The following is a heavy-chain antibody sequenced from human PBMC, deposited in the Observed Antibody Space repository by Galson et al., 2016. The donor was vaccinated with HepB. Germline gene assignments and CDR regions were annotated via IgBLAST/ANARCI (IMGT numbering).Heavy chain of an antibody. D-gene: IGHD3-10*01. CDR2: LYHSGTT. J-gene: IGHJ4*02. Sequence: SETLSLTCGVSGYFISSDYYWGWIRQPPGKGLEWIGSLYHSGTTYYNPSLKSRVTISVDTSKNQFSLNVRSVTAADTAVYYCAWSPYGSGSYYFDYWGQGTLVTVSS. CDR1: GYFISSDYY. V-gene: IGHV4-38-2*01. CDR3: AWSPYGSGSYYFDY.